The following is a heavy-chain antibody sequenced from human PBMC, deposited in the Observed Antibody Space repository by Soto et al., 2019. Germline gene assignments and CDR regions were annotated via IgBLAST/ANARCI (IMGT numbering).Heavy chain of an antibody. CDR2: SNPNSGGT. CDR1: GYTFTGYY. CDR3: ARESTGGLIVVVPQLENDYYGMDV. Sequence: ASVKVSCKASGYTFTGYYMHWVRQAPGQGLEWMGWSNPNSGGTNYAQKFQGRVTMTTDTSTSTAYMELRSLRSDDTAVYYCARESTGGLIVVVPQLENDYYGMDVWCQGTTVTVYS. J-gene: IGHJ6*02. D-gene: IGHD2-2*01. V-gene: IGHV1-2*02.